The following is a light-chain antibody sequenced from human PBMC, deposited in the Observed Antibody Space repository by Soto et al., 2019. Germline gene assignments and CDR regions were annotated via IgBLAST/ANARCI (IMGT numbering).Light chain of an antibody. CDR3: SSYTSSSTYV. J-gene: IGLJ1*01. Sequence: QSALPQPASVSGSPGQSITISCTGTSSDVGGYNYVSWYQQHPGKAPKLMIYDVSNRPSGVSNRFSGSKSGNTASLTISGLQAEDEADYSCSSYTSSSTYVFGTGTKVTVL. CDR1: SSDVGGYNY. V-gene: IGLV2-14*01. CDR2: DVS.